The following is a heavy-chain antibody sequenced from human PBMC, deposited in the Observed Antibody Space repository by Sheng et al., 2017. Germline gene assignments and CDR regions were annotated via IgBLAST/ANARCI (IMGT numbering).Heavy chain of an antibody. D-gene: IGHD6-6*01. J-gene: IGHJ5*02. V-gene: IGHV4-34*01. Sequence: QVQLQQWGTGLLKPSETLSLTCAVYGGSFSGYYWSWIRQPPGKGLEWIGEINHSGSTNYNPSLKSRVTISVDTSKNQFSLKLSSVTAADTAVYYCARGPTPLPRIAARRYGNWFDPWGQGTLVTVSS. CDR3: ARGPTPLPRIAARRYGNWFDP. CDR2: INHSGST. CDR1: GGSFSGYY.